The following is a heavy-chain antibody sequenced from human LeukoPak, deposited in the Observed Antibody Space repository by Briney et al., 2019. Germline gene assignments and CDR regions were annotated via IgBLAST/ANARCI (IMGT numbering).Heavy chain of an antibody. D-gene: IGHD7-27*01. CDR2: IYDRGST. CDR1: GYSLSSGYY. CDR3: ARLSRVGKAGAYDFHSLDV. Sequence: PSETLSLICTVSGYSLSSGYYWGWIRQPPGKGLEWIGSIYDRGSTYSNPSLRSRVTISVDTSKKEFSLKLSSVTAADTAVYYCARLSRVGKAGAYDFHSLDVWGQGTTVTVSS. V-gene: IGHV4-38-2*02. J-gene: IGHJ6*02.